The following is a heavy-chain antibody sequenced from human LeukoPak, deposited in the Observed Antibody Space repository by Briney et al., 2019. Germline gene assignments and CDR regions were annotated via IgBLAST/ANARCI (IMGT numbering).Heavy chain of an antibody. CDR1: GFTVSSNY. CDR2: IYSGGST. J-gene: IGHJ4*02. D-gene: IGHD1-26*01. Sequence: GGSLRLSCAASGFTVSSNYMSWVRQAPGKGLEWVSVIYSGGSTYYADSVKGRFTISRDNSKNTLYLQMNSLRAEDTAVYYCARLNSGSYFSDYWGQGTLVTVSS. CDR3: ARLNSGSYFSDY. V-gene: IGHV3-53*01.